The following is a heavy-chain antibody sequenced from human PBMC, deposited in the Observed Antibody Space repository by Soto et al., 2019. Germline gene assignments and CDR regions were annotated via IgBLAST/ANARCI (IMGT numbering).Heavy chain of an antibody. D-gene: IGHD3-10*01. CDR3: ARGPYFATMVRGVTGPPYYMDV. V-gene: IGHV1-8*01. CDR2: MNPNSGNT. Sequence: ASVKVSCKASGYTFTSYDINWVRQATGQGLEWMGWMNPNSGNTGYAQKFQGRVTMTRNTSISTAYMELSSLRSEDTAVYYCARGPYFATMVRGVTGPPYYMDVWGKGTTVTVSS. CDR1: GYTFTSYD. J-gene: IGHJ6*03.